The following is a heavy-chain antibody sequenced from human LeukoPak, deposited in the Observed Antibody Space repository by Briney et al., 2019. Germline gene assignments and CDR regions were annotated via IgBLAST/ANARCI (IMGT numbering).Heavy chain of an antibody. CDR1: GFTFSSYG. D-gene: IGHD4-17*01. J-gene: IGHJ4*02. CDR2: IWYDGSNE. V-gene: IGHV3-33*03. Sequence: GGSLRLSCAASGFTFSSYGMHWVRQAPGKGLEWVAVIWYDGSNEYFVDSVKGRFTISRDNAKNSVYLQMNSLRAVDTAVYYCAKADGDKPFDYWGQGTLVTVSS. CDR3: AKADGDKPFDY.